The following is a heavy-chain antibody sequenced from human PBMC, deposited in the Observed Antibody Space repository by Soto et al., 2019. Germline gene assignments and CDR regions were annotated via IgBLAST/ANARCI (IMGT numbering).Heavy chain of an antibody. CDR2: INHSGST. J-gene: IGHJ6*02. Sequence: SETLSLTCAVYGGSFSGYYWSWIRQPPGKGLEWIGEINHSGSTNYNPSLKSRVTISVDTSKNQFSLKLSSVTAADTAVYYCARGRLTHTSDCSGGSCIYGMDVWGQGTTVTVSS. D-gene: IGHD2-15*01. CDR3: ARGRLTHTSDCSGGSCIYGMDV. CDR1: GGSFSGYY. V-gene: IGHV4-34*01.